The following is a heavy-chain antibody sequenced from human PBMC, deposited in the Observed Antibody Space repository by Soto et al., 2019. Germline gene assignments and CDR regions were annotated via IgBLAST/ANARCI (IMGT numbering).Heavy chain of an antibody. J-gene: IGHJ5*02. Sequence: SETLSLTCFVSGGTIRSPDWWTWVRQPPGKGLEWIGEIFQSGSTNYTPSLESRVTISVDKSKNQFSLTLTSVTAADTAVYFCARGRGRYSSGWSWFDPWGQGILVTVSS. CDR3: ARGRGRYSSGWSWFDP. CDR1: GGTIRSPDW. V-gene: IGHV4-4*02. D-gene: IGHD6-19*01. CDR2: IFQSGST.